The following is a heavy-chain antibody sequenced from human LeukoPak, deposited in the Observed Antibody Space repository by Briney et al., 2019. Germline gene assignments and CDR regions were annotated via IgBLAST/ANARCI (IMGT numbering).Heavy chain of an antibody. CDR2: VHWNGGTT. CDR1: GFNFDDFG. Sequence: PGGSLRLSCAASGFNFDDFGMGWVRQAPGKGLEWVSGVHWNGGTTGYADSVKGRFTISRDNAKNSLYLQMNSLRAEDTALYYCARNSRSYFSNWFDPWGQGTLVTVSS. D-gene: IGHD1-26*01. V-gene: IGHV3-20*04. CDR3: ARNSRSYFSNWFDP. J-gene: IGHJ5*02.